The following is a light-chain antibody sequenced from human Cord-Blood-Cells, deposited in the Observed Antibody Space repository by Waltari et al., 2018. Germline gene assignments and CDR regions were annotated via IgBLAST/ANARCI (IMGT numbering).Light chain of an antibody. Sequence: QSALTQPPSASGSPGPSVTLSCTGTSAAVGGYNYVCWNHQHPGKAPKLMIYEVSKRPPGVPDRFSGSKSGNTASLPVSGLQAEDEADYYCSSYAGSNNLVFGGGTKLTVL. CDR1: SAAVGGYNY. CDR3: SSYAGSNNLV. CDR2: EVS. V-gene: IGLV2-8*01. J-gene: IGLJ3*02.